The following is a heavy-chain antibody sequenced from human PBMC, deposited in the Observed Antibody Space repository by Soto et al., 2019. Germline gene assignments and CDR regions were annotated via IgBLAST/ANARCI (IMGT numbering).Heavy chain of an antibody. D-gene: IGHD3-9*01. Sequence: EALKKSCQTSGYRSTPYWIALVRQMPGKDLEWMGVVYPGDSDTKYSPSFQGHVTISADRSSSTAFLQWSSLKASDTAVYYCGRGLYGNYNMNWIDTWGQGTLVTVAS. J-gene: IGHJ5*02. CDR3: GRGLYGNYNMNWIDT. CDR2: VYPGDSDT. V-gene: IGHV5-51*01. CDR1: GYRSTPYW.